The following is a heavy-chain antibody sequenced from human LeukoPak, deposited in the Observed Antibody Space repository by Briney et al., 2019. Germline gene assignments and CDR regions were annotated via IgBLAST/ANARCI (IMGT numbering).Heavy chain of an antibody. J-gene: IGHJ5*02. D-gene: IGHD3-22*01. V-gene: IGHV3-23*01. CDR1: GFTFSSYA. Sequence: GGFLRLSCVGSGFTFSSYAMTWVRQAPGQGLKWVSAISGSGLTPYYADSVKGRFAISRDDSNSTLSLQMNSLRAEDTAIYYCAKGVVDYYDSSGYYPSDLWGQGTLVTVSS. CDR3: AKGVVDYYDSSGYYPSDL. CDR2: ISGSGLTP.